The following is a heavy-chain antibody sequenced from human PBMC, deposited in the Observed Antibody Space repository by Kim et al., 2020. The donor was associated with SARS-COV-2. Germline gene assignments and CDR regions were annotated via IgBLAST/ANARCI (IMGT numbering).Heavy chain of an antibody. CDR2: ISYDGSNK. J-gene: IGHJ4*02. CDR3: ARGYIEEQWLVPAFDY. Sequence: GGSLRLSCAASGFTFSSYGMHWVRQALGKGLEWVAVISYDGSNKYYADSVKGRFTISRDNSKNTLYLQMNSLRAEDTAVYYCARGYIEEQWLVPAFDYWGQGTLVTVSS. V-gene: IGHV3-33*05. D-gene: IGHD6-19*01. CDR1: GFTFSSYG.